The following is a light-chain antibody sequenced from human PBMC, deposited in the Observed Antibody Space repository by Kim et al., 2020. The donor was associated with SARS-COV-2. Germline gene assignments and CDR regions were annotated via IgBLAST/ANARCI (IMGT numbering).Light chain of an antibody. CDR3: QSYDSSNWV. V-gene: IGLV6-57*03. J-gene: IGLJ3*02. CDR2: EDN. Sequence: GKTVTISCTRSSRGIASNYVQWYQQRPRRAPTTVIYEDNQRPSGVPDRFSASIDSSANSASLTISGLKTEDEADYYCQSYDSSNWVFGGGTQLTVL. CDR1: SRGIASNY.